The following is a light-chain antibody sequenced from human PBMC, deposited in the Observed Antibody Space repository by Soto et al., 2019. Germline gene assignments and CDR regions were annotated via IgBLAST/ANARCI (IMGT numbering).Light chain of an antibody. CDR2: GAS. CDR3: QQYGGSPRT. Sequence: EIVMTQSPATLSVSPGERATLSCMASQSVTKSLAWYQQKPGQAPRLLIYGASSRATGIPDRFSGSGSGTDFTLTISRLEPEDFAVYYCQQYGGSPRTFGQGTKVDIK. CDR1: QSVTKS. V-gene: IGKV3-20*01. J-gene: IGKJ1*01.